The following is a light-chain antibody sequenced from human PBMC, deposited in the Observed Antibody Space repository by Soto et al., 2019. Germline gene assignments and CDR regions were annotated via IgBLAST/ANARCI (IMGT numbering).Light chain of an antibody. CDR1: HSVSSSY. J-gene: IGKJ5*01. CDR3: QQFDTSPPRT. CDR2: GAS. Sequence: EIVLTQSPGTLSLSPGERATLSCRASHSVSSSYLAWYQQKPDQAPRLLIYGASSRATGIPDRFSGSGSGTDFTLTISRLEPEDFAVYYCQQFDTSPPRTFGQGTRLEIK. V-gene: IGKV3-20*01.